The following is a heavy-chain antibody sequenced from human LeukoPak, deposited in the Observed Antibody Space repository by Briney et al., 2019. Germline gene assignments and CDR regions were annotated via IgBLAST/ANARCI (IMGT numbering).Heavy chain of an antibody. V-gene: IGHV3-21*01. Sequence: GGSLRLSCAASGFTFSSYSMNWVRQAPGKGLEWVSSISSSSSYIYYADSVKGRFTISRDNAKNSLYLQMNSLRAEDAAVYYCAREGIAAAGTSGPPFNWGQGTLVTVSS. J-gene: IGHJ4*02. D-gene: IGHD6-13*01. CDR3: AREGIAAAGTSGPPFN. CDR2: ISSSSSYI. CDR1: GFTFSSYS.